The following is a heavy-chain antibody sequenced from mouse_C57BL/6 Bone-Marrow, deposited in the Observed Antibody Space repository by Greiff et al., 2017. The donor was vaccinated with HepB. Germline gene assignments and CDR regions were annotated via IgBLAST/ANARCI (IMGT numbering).Heavy chain of an antibody. CDR2: IYPRSGNT. Sequence: VQLVESGAELARPGASVKLSCKASGYTFTSYGISWVKQRPGQGLEWIGEIYPRSGNTYYNEKFKGKATLTADKSSSTAYMELRSLTSEDSAVYFCVRAPILYYFDYWGQGTTLTVSS. CDR3: VRAPILYYFDY. CDR1: GYTFTSYG. J-gene: IGHJ2*01. V-gene: IGHV1-81*01.